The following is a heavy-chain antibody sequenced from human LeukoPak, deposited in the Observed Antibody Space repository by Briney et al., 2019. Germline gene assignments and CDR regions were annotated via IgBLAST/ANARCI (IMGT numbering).Heavy chain of an antibody. CDR2: ISGSGGST. Sequence: GGSLRLSCAASGFTFSSYAMSWVRQAPGKGLEWVSAISGSGGSTYYADSVKGRFTISRDNAKSTLYLQMDSLRADDTAVYYCVRESGYTYGLWGQGILVTVSS. V-gene: IGHV3-23*01. CDR1: GFTFSSYA. D-gene: IGHD5-24*01. J-gene: IGHJ4*02. CDR3: VRESGYTYGL.